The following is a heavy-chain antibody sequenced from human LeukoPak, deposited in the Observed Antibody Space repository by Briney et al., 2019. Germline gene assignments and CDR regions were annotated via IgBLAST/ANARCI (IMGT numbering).Heavy chain of an antibody. J-gene: IGHJ3*02. Sequence: GASVKVSCKASGYTFTGYYMHSVRQAPGQGLEWMGQINPNSGGTNYAQKFQGRVTMTRDTSISTAYMELSRLRSDDTAVYYCARSRLGYCSGGSCYSGAIWGQGTMVTVSS. CDR3: ARSRLGYCSGGSCYSGAI. D-gene: IGHD2-15*01. CDR2: INPNSGGT. V-gene: IGHV1-2*06. CDR1: GYTFTGYY.